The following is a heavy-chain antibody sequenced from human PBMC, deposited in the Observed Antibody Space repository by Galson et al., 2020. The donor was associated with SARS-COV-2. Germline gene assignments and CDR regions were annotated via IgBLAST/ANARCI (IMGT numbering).Heavy chain of an antibody. Sequence: GGSLRLSCVASGFTFSSYAMSWVRQAPGKGLEWVSSISTSDVITYNADSVRGRFTISRDISKNTLYLQMNRLRAEDTAVYYCAKAFYSKYYYYYGMDVWGQGTTVTVSS. J-gene: IGHJ6*02. D-gene: IGHD4-4*01. CDR2: ISTSDVIT. CDR3: AKAFYSKYYYYYGMDV. V-gene: IGHV3-23*01. CDR1: GFTFSSYA.